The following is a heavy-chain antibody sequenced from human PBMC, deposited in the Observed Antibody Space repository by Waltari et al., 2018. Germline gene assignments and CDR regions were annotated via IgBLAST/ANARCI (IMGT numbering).Heavy chain of an antibody. CDR1: GGSISSGSYY. CDR2: IYYSGST. Sequence: QLQLQESGPGLVKPSETLSLACTVSGGSISSGSYYWGWIRQPPGKGLEWIGTIYYSGSTYYNPSLKSRLTISVDTSKNQFSLNLSSVPAADTAVYYCASYNWNYAWFDPWGQGTLVTVSS. J-gene: IGHJ5*02. D-gene: IGHD1-7*01. V-gene: IGHV4-39*07. CDR3: ASYNWNYAWFDP.